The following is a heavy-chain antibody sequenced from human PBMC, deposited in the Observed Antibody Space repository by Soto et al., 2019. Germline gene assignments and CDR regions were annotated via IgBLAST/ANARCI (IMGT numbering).Heavy chain of an antibody. J-gene: IGHJ6*02. Sequence: ETLRLTCAVSGGTISSCTWRCFRRAPAKKLEGWFGEIYNSGSTNYNPSLKSRVTISVDKSKNQFSLKLSSVTAADTAVYYCAREASRTVTTGLGKNGVAYYYGMDVWGQGPTVT. CDR3: AREASRTVTTGLGKNGVAYYYGMDV. V-gene: IGHV4-4*02. D-gene: IGHD4-17*01. CDR1: GGTISSCTW. CDR2: IYNSGST.